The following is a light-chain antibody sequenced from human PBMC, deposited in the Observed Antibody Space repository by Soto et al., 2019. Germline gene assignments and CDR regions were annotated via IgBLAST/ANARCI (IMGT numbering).Light chain of an antibody. V-gene: IGKV4-1*01. CDR2: WAS. Sequence: DHVMTQSPDSLAVSLGERATINCKSSQSVLYSSNNKNYLAWYQQKPGQPPKLLIYWASTRASGVPDRFSGSGSETDFTLTISSLQAEDVAVYYCQQYYSSPPWTFGQGTKVDIK. J-gene: IGKJ1*01. CDR1: QSVLYSSNNKNY. CDR3: QQYYSSPPWT.